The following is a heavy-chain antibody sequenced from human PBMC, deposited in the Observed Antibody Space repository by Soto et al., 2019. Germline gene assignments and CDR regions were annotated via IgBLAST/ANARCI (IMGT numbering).Heavy chain of an antibody. CDR2: IYDSGST. D-gene: IGHD2-21*02. CDR1: GGSLSNYY. V-gene: IGHV4-59*01. Sequence: SETLSLTCAVSGGSLSNYYWSWIRQPPGKGLEWIGYIYDSGSTNYNPSLKSRVTISIDTSKNQFSLKLTSVTAADTAVYYCARVGEDRVVTGNWYFDLWGRGALVTVSS. J-gene: IGHJ2*01. CDR3: ARVGEDRVVTGNWYFDL.